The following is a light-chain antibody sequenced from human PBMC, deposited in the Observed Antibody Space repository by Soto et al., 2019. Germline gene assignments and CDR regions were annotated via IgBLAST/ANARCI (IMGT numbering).Light chain of an antibody. CDR2: EVT. Sequence: QSFLGEPGSVSGSPGSSITISCTVTTSDIGAYNYVSWYQQLAGKAPKLIIYEVTHRPSGVSNRFSGSKSGSTASLTISGLRAEEEAIYYCCSYSGMTTIVFATGTKVTVL. V-gene: IGLV2-14*01. CDR1: TSDIGAYNY. CDR3: CSYSGMTTIV. J-gene: IGLJ1*01.